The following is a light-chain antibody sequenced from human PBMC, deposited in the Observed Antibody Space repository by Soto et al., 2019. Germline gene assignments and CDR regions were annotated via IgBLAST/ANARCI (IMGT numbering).Light chain of an antibody. CDR2: DAS. J-gene: IGKJ3*01. V-gene: IGKV1-5*01. Sequence: DIQMTQSPSTLSASVGDTVTITCRTSQTINNLLAWYQKKPGKAPGPLIFDASTVNPGVPSRFSGSGSGTDYTLTISDLQPDDFATYYCQHYDIYGRLTFEPGTTVDIK. CDR3: QHYDIYGRLT. CDR1: QTINNL.